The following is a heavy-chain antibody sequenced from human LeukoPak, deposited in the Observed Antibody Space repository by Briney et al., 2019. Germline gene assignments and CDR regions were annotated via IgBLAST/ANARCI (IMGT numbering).Heavy chain of an antibody. CDR1: GYTFTSYY. CDR3: ARVRFDYYDRSGYYTFAY. V-gene: IGHV1-46*01. Sequence: ASVKVSCKASGYTFTSYYMHWVRQAPGQGLEWMGIINPSCGSTNYAHKFQGRVTMTRDTSTSTVYMELSSLRCEDTDVYYCARVRFDYYDRSGYYTFAYWGQGTLVTVSS. CDR2: INPSCGST. J-gene: IGHJ4*02. D-gene: IGHD3-22*01.